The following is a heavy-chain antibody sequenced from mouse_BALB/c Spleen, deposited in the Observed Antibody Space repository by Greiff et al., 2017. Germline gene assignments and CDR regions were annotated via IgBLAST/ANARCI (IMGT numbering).Heavy chain of an antibody. J-gene: IGHJ4*01. CDR2: IDPENGNT. V-gene: IGHV14-1*02. CDR3: AVNWGAMDY. CDR1: GFNIKDYY. D-gene: IGHD4-1*01. Sequence: EVQLVESGAELVRPGALVKLSCKASGFNIKDYYMHWVKQRPEQGLEWIGWIDPENGNTIYDPKFQGKASITADTSSNTAYLQLSSLTSEDTAVYYCAVNWGAMDYWGQGTSVTVSS.